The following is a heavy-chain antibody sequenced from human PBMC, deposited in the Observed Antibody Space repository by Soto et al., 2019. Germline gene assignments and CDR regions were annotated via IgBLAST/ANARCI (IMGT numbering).Heavy chain of an antibody. CDR2: IYNDGTYS. CDR3: TRGPRPISTGTGAY. CDR1: GVTFSSYG. Sequence: PGGSLSLSCAASGVTFSSYGMHWVRQPPGKGLVWISRIYNDGTYSDYADSVRGRFTISRDNVNDTLYLQMNNLRAEDSGLYYCTRGPRPISTGTGAYWGQGTQVTVSS. D-gene: IGHD3-10*01. V-gene: IGHV3-74*01. J-gene: IGHJ4*02.